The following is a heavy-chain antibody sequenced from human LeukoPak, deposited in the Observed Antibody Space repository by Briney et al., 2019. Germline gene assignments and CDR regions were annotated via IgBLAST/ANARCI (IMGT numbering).Heavy chain of an antibody. Sequence: PSETLSLTCTVSGGSISSYYWSWIRQPPGKGLEWIGYIYFSGSSNYNPSFKSRVTMSVDTSKNQFSLKLSSVTAADTAVYYRARHVRSGYNFLDYWGQGNLVTVSS. J-gene: IGHJ4*02. CDR3: ARHVRSGYNFLDY. CDR2: IYFSGSS. V-gene: IGHV4-59*08. D-gene: IGHD5-24*01. CDR1: GGSISSYY.